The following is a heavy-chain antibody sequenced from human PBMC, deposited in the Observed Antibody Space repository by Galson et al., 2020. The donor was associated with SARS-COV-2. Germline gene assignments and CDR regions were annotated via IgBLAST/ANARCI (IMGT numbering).Heavy chain of an antibody. J-gene: IGHJ4*02. Sequence: GGSLRLSCAASGFSFSDYWMHWVRQAPGKGLVWVSRINTYGNSTNYADSVRGRFTVSRDNAKNMLYLQMNSLRAEDTAVYYCVRHSSSDYWGQGTLVTVSS. D-gene: IGHD2-2*01. V-gene: IGHV3-74*01. CDR1: GFSFSDYW. CDR2: INTYGNST. CDR3: VRHSSSDY.